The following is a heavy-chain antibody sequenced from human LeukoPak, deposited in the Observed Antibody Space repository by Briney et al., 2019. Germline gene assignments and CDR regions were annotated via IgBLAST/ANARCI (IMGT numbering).Heavy chain of an antibody. Sequence: SETLSLTCTVSGDSISSYYWTWIRQPPGKGLEWIGYIYYSGSTNYNPSLKSRVTISVDTSKNQFSLKLSSVTAADTAVYYCARDQTYGGNSVGWLDPWGQGTLVTVSS. CDR2: IYYSGST. CDR1: GDSISSYY. J-gene: IGHJ5*02. CDR3: ARDQTYGGNSVGWLDP. V-gene: IGHV4-59*12. D-gene: IGHD4-23*01.